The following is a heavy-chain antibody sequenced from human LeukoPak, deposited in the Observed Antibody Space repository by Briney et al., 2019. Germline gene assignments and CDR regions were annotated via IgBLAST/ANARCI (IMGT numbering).Heavy chain of an antibody. Sequence: SVKVSCKASGGTFSSYAISWVRQAPGQGLEWMGGIIPIFGTANYAQKFQGRVTITTDESTSTAYMELSSLRSEDTAVYYCAQLGYSSSWYIGFDPWGQGTLVTVSS. CDR1: GGTFSSYA. CDR3: AQLGYSSSWYIGFDP. D-gene: IGHD6-13*01. CDR2: IIPIFGTA. J-gene: IGHJ5*02. V-gene: IGHV1-69*05.